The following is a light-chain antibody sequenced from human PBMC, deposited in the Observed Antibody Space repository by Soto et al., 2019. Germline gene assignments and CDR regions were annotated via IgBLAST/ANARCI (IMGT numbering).Light chain of an antibody. CDR2: GAS. CDR1: QSISSN. J-gene: IGKJ5*01. Sequence: EIVMTQSPATLSVSPGERATLSCRASQSISSNLAWYQQKPGQAPRLLIYGASTRAIDIPARFSGRGSGTEFTLTISSLQSEDLAVYYCQQYHKWPITFGQGTRLEIK. V-gene: IGKV3-15*01. CDR3: QQYHKWPIT.